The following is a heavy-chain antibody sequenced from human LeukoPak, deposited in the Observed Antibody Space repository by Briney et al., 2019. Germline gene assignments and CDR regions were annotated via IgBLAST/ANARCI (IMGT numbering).Heavy chain of an antibody. CDR3: ASPPGIPAAGYFEY. V-gene: IGHV4-39*01. CDR2: IYYSGST. CDR1: GGSISSSSYY. Sequence: NPSETLSLTCTVSGGSISSSSYYWGWIRQPRGKGLEWIGSIYYSGSTHYNPTLKSRVTISVDTSKNQFSLKLSSVTAADTAVYYCASPPGIPAAGYFEYWGQGTLVTVSS. D-gene: IGHD6-13*01. J-gene: IGHJ4*02.